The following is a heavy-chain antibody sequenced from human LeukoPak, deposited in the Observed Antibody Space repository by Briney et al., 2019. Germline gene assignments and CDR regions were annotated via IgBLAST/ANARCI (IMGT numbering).Heavy chain of an antibody. CDR3: ASQTEWELPDFDY. D-gene: IGHD1-26*01. Sequence: GGSLRLSCAASGFTFSSYSMNWVRQAPGKGLEWVSSISSSSVYKYYADSVKGRFTISRDNAKNSLYLQMNSLRAEDTAVYYCASQTEWELPDFDYWGQGTLVTVSS. CDR1: GFTFSSYS. J-gene: IGHJ4*02. V-gene: IGHV3-21*01. CDR2: ISSSSVYK.